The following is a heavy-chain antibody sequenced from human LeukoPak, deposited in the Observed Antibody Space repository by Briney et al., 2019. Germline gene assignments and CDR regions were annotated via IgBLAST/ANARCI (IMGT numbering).Heavy chain of an antibody. CDR3: ARGLHYYYYGMDV. V-gene: IGHV3-30-3*01. CDR1: GSTFSSYT. J-gene: IGHJ6*02. CDR2: ISYDGSNK. Sequence: GRSLRLSCAASGSTFSSYTMHWVRQAPGKGLEWVAVISYDGSNKYYADSVKGRFTIFRDNSKNTLYLQMNSLRAEDTAVYYCARGLHYYYYGMDVWGQGTTVTVSS. D-gene: IGHD3-10*01.